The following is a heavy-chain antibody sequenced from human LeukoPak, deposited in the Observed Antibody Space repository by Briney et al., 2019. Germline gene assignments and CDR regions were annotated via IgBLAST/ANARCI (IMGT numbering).Heavy chain of an antibody. Sequence: GGSLRLSCAASGFTFSSYGMSWVRQAPGKGLEWVSAISGSGGSTYYADSVKGRFTISRDNSKNTLYLQMNSLRAEDTAVYYCAKDPAQWIQLWLNLFDYWGQGTLVTVSS. CDR2: ISGSGGST. CDR1: GFTFSSYG. V-gene: IGHV3-23*01. D-gene: IGHD5-18*01. CDR3: AKDPAQWIQLWLNLFDY. J-gene: IGHJ4*02.